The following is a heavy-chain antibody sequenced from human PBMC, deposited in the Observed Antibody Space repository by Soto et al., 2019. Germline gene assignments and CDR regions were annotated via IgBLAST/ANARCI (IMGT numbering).Heavy chain of an antibody. Sequence: PSETLSLTCTVSGGSISSYYWSWIRQPAGKGLEWIGRIYTSGSTNYNPSLKSRVTMSVDTSKNQFSLKLSSVAAADTAVYYCARVSIAAAGYNWFDPWGQGTLVTVSS. CDR1: GGSISSYY. V-gene: IGHV4-4*07. D-gene: IGHD6-13*01. J-gene: IGHJ5*02. CDR2: IYTSGST. CDR3: ARVSIAAAGYNWFDP.